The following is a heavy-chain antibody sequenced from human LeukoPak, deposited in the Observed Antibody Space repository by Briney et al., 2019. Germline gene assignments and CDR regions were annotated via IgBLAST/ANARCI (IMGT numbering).Heavy chain of an antibody. CDR2: ISSSSSYI. CDR3: ARKATVRTWRDFDY. V-gene: IGHV3-21*01. J-gene: IGHJ4*02. CDR1: GFTFSSYS. Sequence: GGSLRLSCAASGFTFSSYSMNWVRQAPGKGLEWVSSISSSSSYIYYADSVKGRFTISRDNAKNSLYLQMNSLRAEDTAVYYCARKATVRTWRDFDYWGQGTLVTVSS. D-gene: IGHD1-1*01.